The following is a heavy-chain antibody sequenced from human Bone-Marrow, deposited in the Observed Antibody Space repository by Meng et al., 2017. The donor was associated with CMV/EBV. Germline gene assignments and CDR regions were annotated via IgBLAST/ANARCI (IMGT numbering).Heavy chain of an antibody. CDR2: IYWDDDK. D-gene: IGHD3-10*01. J-gene: IGHJ4*02. CDR3: AHRQVRGYFDY. V-gene: IGHV2-5*02. Sequence: TLTESGPALVKPTQTPTLTCSFAGFSLSTSGVGVGWIRQPPGKALEWLALIYWDDDKRYSPSLKSRLTITKDTSKNQVVLTMTNMDPVDTATYYCAHRQVRGYFDYWGQGTLVTVSS. CDR1: GFSLSTSGVG.